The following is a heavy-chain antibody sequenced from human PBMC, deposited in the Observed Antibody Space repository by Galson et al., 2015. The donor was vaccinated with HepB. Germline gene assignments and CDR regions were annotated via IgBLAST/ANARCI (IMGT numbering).Heavy chain of an antibody. Sequence: QSGAEVKRPGESLRISCEGFGYNFSTYWIGWVRQMPGKGLEWMGIIYPGDSDTRYSPSFQGHVTISADNSLSTAYLQWSSLKVSDTAVYYCARQIVGAANFDYWGQGTLVTVSS. CDR1: GYNFSTYW. D-gene: IGHD1-26*01. CDR2: IYPGDSDT. CDR3: ARQIVGAANFDY. J-gene: IGHJ4*02. V-gene: IGHV5-51*01.